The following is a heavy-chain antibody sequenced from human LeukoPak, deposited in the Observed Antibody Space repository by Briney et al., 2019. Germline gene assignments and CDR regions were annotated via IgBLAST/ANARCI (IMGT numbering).Heavy chain of an antibody. J-gene: IGHJ4*02. V-gene: IGHV3-7*01. Sequence: GGSLRLSCAASGFTFSSYWMSWVRQAAGKGLEWVADIKQDGSEKYYVDSVKGRFTISRDNAKNSLYLQMNSLRAEDTAVYYCAREAYCGGDCYSLADYWGQGTLVTVSS. D-gene: IGHD2-21*02. CDR1: GFTFSSYW. CDR2: IKQDGSEK. CDR3: AREAYCGGDCYSLADY.